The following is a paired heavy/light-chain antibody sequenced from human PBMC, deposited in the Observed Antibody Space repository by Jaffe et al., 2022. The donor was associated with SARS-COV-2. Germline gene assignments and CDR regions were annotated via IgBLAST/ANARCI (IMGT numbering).Heavy chain of an antibody. CDR2: IFDTGNT. D-gene: IGHD6-19*01. J-gene: IGHJ5*02. V-gene: IGHV4-39*01. CDR3: SRRRSSGWFAWFDP. Sequence: QLQLQESGPGLVKPSETLSVTCTVSGDSISGSGYFWDWVRQPPGKGLEWIGSIFDTGNTYYNPALKSRVILSVDTSDNQFSLRLNSVTAADTAVYYCSRRRSSGWFAWFDPWGQGSLVIVSS. CDR1: GDSISGSGYF.
Light chain of an antibody. CDR3: GADHGSGRKVVVV. J-gene: IGLJ2*01. CDR2: VGTGGIVG. V-gene: IGLV9-49*01. CDR1: SGYSDYK. Sequence: QPVLTQPPSTSASLGASVTLTCTLSSGYSDYKVDWYQQRPGKGPRFVMRVGTGGIVGSKGDGIPDRFSVLGSGLNRYLTIKNIQEEDEGDYHCGADHGSGRKVVVVFGGGTKLTVL.